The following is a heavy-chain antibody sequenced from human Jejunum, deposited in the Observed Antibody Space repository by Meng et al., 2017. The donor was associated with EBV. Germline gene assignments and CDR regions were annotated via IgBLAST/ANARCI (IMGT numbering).Heavy chain of an antibody. J-gene: IGHJ4*02. CDR3: ARDRGVEDY. V-gene: IGHV4-4*02. CDR2: IHHSGST. D-gene: IGHD5-24*01. CDR1: GGSNSTDNW. Sequence: QVQLQEAGPGLVKPSRVLSSACAGSGGSNSTDNWWSWVRQPPGKGLENIGEIHHSGSTKYNPSLKSRVTISVDKSNNHFSLKLSSVTAADTAVYYCARDRGVEDYWGQGTLVTVSS.